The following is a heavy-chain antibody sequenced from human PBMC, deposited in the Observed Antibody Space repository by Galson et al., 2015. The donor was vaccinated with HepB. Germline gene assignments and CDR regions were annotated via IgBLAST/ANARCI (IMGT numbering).Heavy chain of an antibody. CDR2: IYWNDDK. J-gene: IGHJ3*02. D-gene: IGHD3-10*01. CDR1: EFSLSTSGVG. CDR3: ALPLPLGPGDAFDI. V-gene: IGHV2-5*01. Sequence: PALVKPTQTLTLTCTFSEFSLSTSGVGVGWIRQPPGKALEWLAIIYWNDDKRYSPSLKSRLTITKDTSKNQVVLTMTNMDPVDTATYYCALPLPLGPGDAFDIWGQGTMVTVSS.